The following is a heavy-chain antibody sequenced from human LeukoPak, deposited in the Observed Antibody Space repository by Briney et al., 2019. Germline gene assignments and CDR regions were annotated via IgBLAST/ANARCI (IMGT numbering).Heavy chain of an antibody. D-gene: IGHD3-22*01. Sequence: ASVKVSCKASGYTFTSYGISWVRQAPGQGLEWMGCISAYNDNTNYAQSLQGRVTMTTDTSTATAYMELRSLRSDDTAVYYCAIAGSYCYDSSGYYYLDYWGQGTLVTVSS. CDR3: AIAGSYCYDSSGYYYLDY. V-gene: IGHV1-18*01. CDR1: GYTFTSYG. CDR2: ISAYNDNT. J-gene: IGHJ4*02.